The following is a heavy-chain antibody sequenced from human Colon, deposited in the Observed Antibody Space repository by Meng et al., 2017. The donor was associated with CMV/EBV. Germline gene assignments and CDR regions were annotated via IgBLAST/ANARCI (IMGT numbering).Heavy chain of an antibody. D-gene: IGHD2-2*01. CDR2: VNSDGTST. V-gene: IGHV3-74*01. J-gene: IGHJ4*02. CDR1: GFTFSSYW. Sequence: GESLKISCATSGFTFSSYWMHWVRQAPGKGLVWVSRVNSDGTSTSYADSVKGRFTISRDNAENTLYLQMNSLRAEDTAVYYCTRAVGYCSSTSCFDLGYWGQGTLVTVSS. CDR3: TRAVGYCSSTSCFDLGY.